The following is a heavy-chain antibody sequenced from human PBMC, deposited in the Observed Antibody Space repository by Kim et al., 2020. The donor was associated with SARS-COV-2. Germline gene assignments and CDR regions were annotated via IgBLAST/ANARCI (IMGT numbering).Heavy chain of an antibody. Sequence: GGSLRLSCAASGFTFDDYAMHWVRQAPGKGLEWVSLISGEGGSTYYADSVKGRFTISRDNSKNSLYLQMNSLRTEDTALYYCAKEIMAGMWLQLQYYYGMDVWGQGTTVTVSS. D-gene: IGHD5-12*01. CDR1: GFTFDDYA. CDR3: AKEIMAGMWLQLQYYYGMDV. J-gene: IGHJ6*02. CDR2: ISGEGGST. V-gene: IGHV3-43*02.